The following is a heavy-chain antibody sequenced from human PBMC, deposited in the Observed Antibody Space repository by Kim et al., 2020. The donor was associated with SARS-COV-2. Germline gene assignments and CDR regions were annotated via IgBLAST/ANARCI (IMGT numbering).Heavy chain of an antibody. V-gene: IGHV3-7*01. J-gene: IGHJ3*02. CDR2: IKQDGSEK. CDR1: GFTFSSYW. CDR3: TRDPYENSGHYYGAFDI. D-gene: IGHD3-22*01. Sequence: GGSLRLSCAASGFTFSSYWMTWVRQAPGKGLEWVANIKQDGSEKQYVDSVKGRFTISRDNAKNSLDLQMNSLGAEDTAVYYCTRDPYENSGHYYGAFDIWGQGTMVAVSS.